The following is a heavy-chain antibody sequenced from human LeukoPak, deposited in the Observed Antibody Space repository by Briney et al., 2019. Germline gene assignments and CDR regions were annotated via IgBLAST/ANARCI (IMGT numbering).Heavy chain of an antibody. Sequence: GGSLRLSCAASGFTFSSYSMNWVRQAPGKGLEWVSSISSSSSYIYYADSVKGRFTISRDNAKNSLYLQMNSLRAEDTAVYYCWINIAAAGYEDAFDIWGQGTMVTVSS. V-gene: IGHV3-21*01. D-gene: IGHD6-13*01. CDR1: GFTFSSYS. CDR3: WINIAAAGYEDAFDI. CDR2: ISSSSSYI. J-gene: IGHJ3*02.